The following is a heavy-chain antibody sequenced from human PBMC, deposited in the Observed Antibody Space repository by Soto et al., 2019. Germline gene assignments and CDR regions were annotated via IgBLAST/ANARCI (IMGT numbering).Heavy chain of an antibody. CDR1: GFTFSSYA. CDR2: ISGSDGRT. J-gene: IGHJ4*02. D-gene: IGHD2-15*01. Sequence: EVQLLESGGGLVRPGGSLRLSCAASGFTFSSYAMSWVRQAPGKGREWVSTISGSDGRTYSTDSVKGRFTISRDNSRKTAYLQMRIVRVDDTAVYYRANGVAEYTPLALFDYWGRGTLVTVSS. CDR3: ANGVAEYTPLALFDY. V-gene: IGHV3-23*01.